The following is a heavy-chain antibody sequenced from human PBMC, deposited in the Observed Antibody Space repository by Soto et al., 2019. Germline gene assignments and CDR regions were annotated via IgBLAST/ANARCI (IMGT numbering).Heavy chain of an antibody. V-gene: IGHV3-23*01. CDR1: GFTFSSYA. J-gene: IGHJ4*02. CDR2: ISGSGGST. CDR3: AKAVGRIAAAGRNYFDC. Sequence: GGSLRLSCAASGFTFSSYAMSWVRQAPGKGLEWVSAISGSGGSTYYADSVKGRFTISRDNSKNTLYLQMNSLRAEDTAVYYCAKAVGRIAAAGRNYFDCWGQGTLVTVSS. D-gene: IGHD6-13*01.